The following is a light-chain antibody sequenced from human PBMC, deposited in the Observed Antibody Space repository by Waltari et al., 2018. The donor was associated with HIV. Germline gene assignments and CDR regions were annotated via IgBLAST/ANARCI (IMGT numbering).Light chain of an antibody. V-gene: IGLV1-44*01. CDR2: SDN. CDR1: PANIGPNT. Sequence: QSLLTPPPSASGPPGQRVTISCSGGPANIGPNTVHWYKQLPGTAPTLLIFSDNLRHSGVSARFSGSKSGTSASLAISGLRSDDEAKFICASWDASLDGWVFGGGTQLTVL. CDR3: ASWDASLDGWV. J-gene: IGLJ3*02.